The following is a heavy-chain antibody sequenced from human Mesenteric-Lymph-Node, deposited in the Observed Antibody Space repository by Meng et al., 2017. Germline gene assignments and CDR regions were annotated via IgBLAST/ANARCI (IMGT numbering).Heavy chain of an antibody. Sequence: GGSLRLSCAASGFTFDDYAMHWVRQAPGKGLEWVSLISWDGGSTYYADSVKGRFTISRDNSKNSLYLQMNSLRAEDTALYYCAKGGYYDILTGPRYYYYGMDVWGQGTTVTVSS. CDR2: ISWDGGST. V-gene: IGHV3-43D*04. CDR3: AKGGYYDILTGPRYYYYGMDV. D-gene: IGHD3-9*01. CDR1: GFTFDDYA. J-gene: IGHJ6*02.